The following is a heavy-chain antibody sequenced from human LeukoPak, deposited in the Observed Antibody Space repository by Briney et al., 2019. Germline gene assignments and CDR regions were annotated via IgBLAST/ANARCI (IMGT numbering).Heavy chain of an antibody. CDR2: ISGNGRST. D-gene: IGHD1-26*01. CDR3: AARSGISPYYIDY. CDR1: GFTFSSFG. V-gene: IGHV3-23*01. J-gene: IGHJ4*02. Sequence: GGSLRLSCAASGFTFSSFGMSWVRQGPGKGLEWVSGISGNGRSTYYADSVKGRFTISRDNSRNTLYLQMNSLRAEDTALYYCAARSGISPYYIDYWGQGTLVTVSS.